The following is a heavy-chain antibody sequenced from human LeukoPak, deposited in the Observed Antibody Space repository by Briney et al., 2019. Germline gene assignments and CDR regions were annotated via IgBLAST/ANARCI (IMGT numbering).Heavy chain of an antibody. CDR1: GGSFSGYY. CDR2: IYYSGST. Sequence: SETLSLTCAVYGGSFSGYYWSWIRQPPGKGLEWIGYIYYSGSTNYNPSLKSRVTISVDTSKNQFSLKLSSVTAADTAVYYCAAHMVRGVGWFDPWGQGTLVTVSS. D-gene: IGHD3-10*01. CDR3: AAHMVRGVGWFDP. J-gene: IGHJ5*02. V-gene: IGHV4-59*01.